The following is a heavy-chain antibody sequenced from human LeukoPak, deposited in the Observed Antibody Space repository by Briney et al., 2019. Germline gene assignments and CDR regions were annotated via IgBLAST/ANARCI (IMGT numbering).Heavy chain of an antibody. V-gene: IGHV1-69*04. J-gene: IGHJ6*02. CDR1: GYTFTSYD. D-gene: IGHD1-7*01. CDR3: ARVITGTPLYYYGMDV. CDR2: IIPILGIA. Sequence: SVKVSCKASGYTFTSYDINWVRQATGQGLEWMGRIIPILGIANYAQKFQGRVTITADKSTSTAYMELSSLRSEDTAVYYCARVITGTPLYYYGMDVWGQGTTVTVSS.